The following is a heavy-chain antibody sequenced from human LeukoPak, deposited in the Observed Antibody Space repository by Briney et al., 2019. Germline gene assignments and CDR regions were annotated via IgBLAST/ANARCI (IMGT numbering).Heavy chain of an antibody. D-gene: IGHD2-15*01. CDR1: GLTVSSNY. CDR2: IYSGGST. V-gene: IGHV3-53*01. J-gene: IGHJ4*02. CDR3: ARVEEYCSGGSCYPGHFGY. Sequence: GGSLRLSCAASGLTVSSNYMSWGRQAPGKGLEWVSVIYSGGSTYYANSVKGRFTISRDNSKNTLYLQMNSLRAEDTAAYYCARVEEYCSGGSCYPGHFGYWGQGTLVSVSS.